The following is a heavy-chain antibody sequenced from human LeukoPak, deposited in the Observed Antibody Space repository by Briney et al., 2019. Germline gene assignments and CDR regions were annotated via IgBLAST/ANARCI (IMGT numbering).Heavy chain of an antibody. V-gene: IGHV3-53*01. J-gene: IGHJ6*02. D-gene: IGHD2-15*01. CDR3: ARGRYPYGMDV. CDR1: GFTVSSNY. Sequence: GGSLRLSCAASGFTVSSNYMSWVRQAPGKGLEWVSIIYSGGSPYYADSVMGRLTISRDNSKNTLYLQMNSLRAEDTAVYYRARGRYPYGMDVWGQGTTVTVSS. CDR2: IYSGGSP.